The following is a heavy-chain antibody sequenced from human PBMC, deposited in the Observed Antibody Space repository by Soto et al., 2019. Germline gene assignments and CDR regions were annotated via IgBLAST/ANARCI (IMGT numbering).Heavy chain of an antibody. CDR1: GFTFSSYA. Sequence: GGSLRLSCAASGFTFSSYAMSWVRQAPGKGLEWVSTISGSGGSTYYADSVKGRFTISRDNSKNTLYLQMNSLRAADTAVYYCARGRSDRGSYRRSVRDNWFDPWGQGTLVTVS. D-gene: IGHD1-26*01. CDR3: ARGRSDRGSYRRSVRDNWFDP. V-gene: IGHV3-23*01. CDR2: ISGSGGST. J-gene: IGHJ5*02.